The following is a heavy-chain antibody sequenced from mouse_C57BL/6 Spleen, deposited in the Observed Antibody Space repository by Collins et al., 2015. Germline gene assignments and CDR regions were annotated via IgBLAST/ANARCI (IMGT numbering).Heavy chain of an antibody. CDR3: AVYDSLYYYAMDY. J-gene: IGHJ4*01. Sequence: QIQLVQSGPELKKPGETVKISCKASGYTFTDYSMHWVKQAPGKGLKWMGWINTETGEPTYADDFKGRFAFSLETSASTAYLQINNLKNEDTATYFCAVYDSLYYYAMDYWGQGTSVTVSS. D-gene: IGHD2-4*01. CDR1: GYTFTDYS. CDR2: INTETGEP. V-gene: IGHV9-2-1*01.